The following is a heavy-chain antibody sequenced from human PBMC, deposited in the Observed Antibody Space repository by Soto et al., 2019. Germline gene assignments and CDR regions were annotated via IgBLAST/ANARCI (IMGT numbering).Heavy chain of an antibody. CDR1: GFTFSSYS. Sequence: GGSLRLSCAASGFTFSSYSMNWVRQAPGKGLEWVSSISSSSSYIYYADSVKGRFTISRDNAKNSLYLQMNSLRAEDTAVYYCAREGTGSGWYYYYYYGMDVWGQGTTVTVSS. CDR3: AREGTGSGWYYYYYYGMDV. D-gene: IGHD6-19*01. V-gene: IGHV3-21*01. J-gene: IGHJ6*02. CDR2: ISSSSSYI.